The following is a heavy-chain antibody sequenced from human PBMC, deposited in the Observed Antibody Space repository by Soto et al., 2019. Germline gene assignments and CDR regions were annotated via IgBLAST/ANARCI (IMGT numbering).Heavy chain of an antibody. J-gene: IGHJ4*01. CDR3: ARHRYSSSWYDY. D-gene: IGHD6-13*01. CDR2: IIPIFGTA. Sequence: SVKVSCKASGGTFSSYAISWVRQAPGQGLEWMGGIIPIFGTANYAQKFQGRVTITADESTSTAYMELSSLRSEDAAMYYCARHRYSSSWYDYWGHGTLVTVSS. CDR1: GGTFSSYA. V-gene: IGHV1-69*13.